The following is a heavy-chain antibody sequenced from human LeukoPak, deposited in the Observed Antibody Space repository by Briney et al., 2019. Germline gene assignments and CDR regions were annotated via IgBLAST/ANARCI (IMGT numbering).Heavy chain of an antibody. CDR2: ISSSSSTI. D-gene: IGHD6-6*01. Sequence: GGSLRLSCAASGFTFSSYSMNWVRQAPGKGLEWVSYISSSSSTIYYADSVKGRFTISRDNAKNSLYPQMNSLRAEDTAVYYCAREQLVTLDYWGQGTLVTVSS. V-gene: IGHV3-48*01. CDR3: AREQLVTLDY. J-gene: IGHJ4*02. CDR1: GFTFSSYS.